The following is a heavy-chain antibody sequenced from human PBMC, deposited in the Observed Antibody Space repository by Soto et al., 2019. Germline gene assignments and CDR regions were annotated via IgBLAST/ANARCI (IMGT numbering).Heavy chain of an antibody. CDR1: GFTFSSYW. J-gene: IGHJ6*03. CDR3: ARLGGAALEHVPYYYYYYMDV. D-gene: IGHD6-6*01. V-gene: IGHV3-7*01. Sequence: EVQLVESGGGLVQPGGSLRLSCAASGFTFSSYWMSWVRQAPGKGREWVANIKQDGSEKYYVDSVKGRFTISRDNAKNSLYLQMNSLRAEDTAVYYCARLGGAALEHVPYYYYYYMDVWGKGTTVTVSS. CDR2: IKQDGSEK.